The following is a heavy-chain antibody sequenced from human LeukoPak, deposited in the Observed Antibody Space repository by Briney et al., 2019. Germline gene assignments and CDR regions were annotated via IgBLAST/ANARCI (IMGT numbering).Heavy chain of an antibody. CDR2: INGNGDST. CDR3: AKDAFRPYYYYYYMDV. V-gene: IGHV3-23*01. CDR1: GFTFSNYA. D-gene: IGHD3-16*01. J-gene: IGHJ6*03. Sequence: GGSLRLSCAASGFTFSNYAMNWVRQAPGKGLEWVSAINGNGDSTYYADSVKGRFTISRDNSKNTLYLQVNSLRAEDTAVYYCAKDAFRPYYYYYYMDVWGKGTTVTVSS.